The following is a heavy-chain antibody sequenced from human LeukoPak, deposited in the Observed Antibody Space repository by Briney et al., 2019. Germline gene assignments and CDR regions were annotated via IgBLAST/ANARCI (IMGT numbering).Heavy chain of an antibody. V-gene: IGHV3-21*01. J-gene: IGHJ2*01. Sequence: GGSLRLSCAASGFTFSSYSMNWVRQAPGKGLEWVSSISSSSSYIYYADSVKGRFTISRDNAKNSLYLQMNSLRAEDTAVYYCARAGGDYGSGRKPLDLWGRGTLVTVSS. CDR2: ISSSSSYI. D-gene: IGHD3-10*01. CDR1: GFTFSSYS. CDR3: ARAGGDYGSGRKPLDL.